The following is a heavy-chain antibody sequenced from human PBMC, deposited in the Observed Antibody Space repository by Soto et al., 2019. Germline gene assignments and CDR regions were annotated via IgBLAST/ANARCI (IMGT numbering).Heavy chain of an antibody. V-gene: IGHV3-53*01. J-gene: IGHJ6*02. CDR1: GFTVRSNH. CDR2: IHSGGST. Sequence: EVQLLESGGDLIQPGGSLRLSCAASGFTVRSNHMNWVRQAPGKGLEWVSIIHSGGSTYYADSVKGRFTISRDNSKNTVYIQMHNLRAEDTAVYYCARDLFSGGAEGMDVWGQGTTVTVSS. CDR3: ARDLFSGGAEGMDV. D-gene: IGHD3-10*01.